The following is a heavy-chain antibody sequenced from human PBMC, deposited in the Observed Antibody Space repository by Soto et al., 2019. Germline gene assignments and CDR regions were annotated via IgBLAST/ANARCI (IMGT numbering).Heavy chain of an antibody. Sequence: EVQLVESGGGLVQPGGSLKLSCAASGFSFSGSAIHWVRQASGKGLEWVGRIRSKANNYATAYGASVKGGFTIARDDSNNTAYLQMNSLQTEDTAVYYCTSLDEKSKGAASHYWGQGTLVTVSS. CDR1: GFSFSGSA. D-gene: IGHD1-1*01. CDR3: TSLDEKSKGAASHY. J-gene: IGHJ4*02. V-gene: IGHV3-73*02. CDR2: IRSKANNYAT.